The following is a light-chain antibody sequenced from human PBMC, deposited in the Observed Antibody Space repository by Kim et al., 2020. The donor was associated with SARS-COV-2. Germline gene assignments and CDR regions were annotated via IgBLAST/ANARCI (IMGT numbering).Light chain of an antibody. CDR1: QDISHY. CDR2: AAS. J-gene: IGKJ1*01. Sequence: AYVGDRVTITCRASQDISHYLAWFQQKPGEAPKLLIYAASALHSEVPSRFSGSGSGTDFTLTISSLQPEDVATFYCQSYNSAPWTFGQGTKVDIK. V-gene: IGKV1-27*01. CDR3: QSYNSAPWT.